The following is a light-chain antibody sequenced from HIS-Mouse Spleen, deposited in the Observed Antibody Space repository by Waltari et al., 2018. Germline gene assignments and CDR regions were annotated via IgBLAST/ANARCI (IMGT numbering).Light chain of an antibody. J-gene: IGLJ2*01. Sequence: SYVLTQPPPVSVPPAMPARLIRGGKQIGCKCVPWYQQQPGQAPGPVVYDDSGRRSGIPEQCSGANSGNTATLTISRVEAGDEADYYCQVWDSSSDHVVFGGGTKLTVL. CDR3: QVWDSSSDHVV. CDR2: DDS. CDR1: QIGCKC. V-gene: IGLV3-21*03.